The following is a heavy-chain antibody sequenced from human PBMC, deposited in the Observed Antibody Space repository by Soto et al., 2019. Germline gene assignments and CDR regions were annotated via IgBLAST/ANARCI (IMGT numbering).Heavy chain of an antibody. CDR3: ARPLWRDDYNWGYFDL. Sequence: LRLSCAASGFTFSSYALHWVRQVPGKGLEWVAVMSYAGSNKYYADSVKGRFTISRDNSKNTLYLQMNSLRTEDTAVYYCARPLWRDDYNWGYFDLWGRGTLVTVSS. D-gene: IGHD4-4*01. V-gene: IGHV3-30-3*01. CDR1: GFTFSSYA. J-gene: IGHJ2*01. CDR2: MSYAGSNK.